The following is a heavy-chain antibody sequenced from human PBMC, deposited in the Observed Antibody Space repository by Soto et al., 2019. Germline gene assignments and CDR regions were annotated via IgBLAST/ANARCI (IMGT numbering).Heavy chain of an antibody. CDR3: SFQYDFSTFYKIDF. CDR1: GGTSNINA. V-gene: IGHV1-69*13. D-gene: IGHD2-2*01. Sequence: GASVKVSCKASGGTSNINAINWVREAPGQGLEWVGGIIPAFGTTDDAEKFHGRVTITADESTRTSYMELSGLRSEDTAVYYCSFQYDFSTFYKIDFWGQGTLVTVSS. CDR2: IIPAFGTT. J-gene: IGHJ4*02.